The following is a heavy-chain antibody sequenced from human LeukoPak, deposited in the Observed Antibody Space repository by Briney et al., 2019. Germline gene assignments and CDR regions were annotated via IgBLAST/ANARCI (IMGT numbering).Heavy chain of an antibody. V-gene: IGHV1-58*02. CDR3: AAGWVCSGGSCYYYFDY. Sequence: SSVNVSCKASGLTFTSSAMQWVRQARGQRVEWIGWIVVGSGNTNYAQKFQERVTITRDMSTSTAYMELSSLRSEDTAVYYCAAGWVCSGGSCYYYFDYWGQGTLVTVSS. J-gene: IGHJ4*02. D-gene: IGHD2-15*01. CDR2: IVVGSGNT. CDR1: GLTFTSSA.